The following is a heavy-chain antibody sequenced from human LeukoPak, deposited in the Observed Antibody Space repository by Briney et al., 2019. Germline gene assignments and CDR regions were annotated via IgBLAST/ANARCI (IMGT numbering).Heavy chain of an antibody. J-gene: IGHJ4*02. V-gene: IGHV1-3*03. CDR1: GYTFTSYA. Sequence: GASVKVSCKASGYTFTSYAMHWVRQAPGQRLEWMGWINAGNGNTKYSQEFQGRVTITRDTSASTAYMELSSLRSEDMAVYYCARAKGTKGEFDYWGQGILVTVSS. CDR2: INAGNGNT. D-gene: IGHD1-1*01. CDR3: ARAKGTKGEFDY.